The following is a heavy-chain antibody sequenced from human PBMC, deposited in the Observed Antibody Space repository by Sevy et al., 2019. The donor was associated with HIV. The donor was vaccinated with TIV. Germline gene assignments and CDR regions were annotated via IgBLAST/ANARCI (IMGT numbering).Heavy chain of an antibody. V-gene: IGHV3-7*03. J-gene: IGHJ4*02. D-gene: IGHD3-3*01. CDR2: INEDGKTK. CDR3: ARAIGAGAAY. Sequence: GGSLRLSCAASAFTFSGYWRHWVRQAPGKGLEWVANINEDGKTKYYVDSVKGRFSISRDNARNSLFLQMNNLRVDDTARYFCARAIGAGAAYWGQGTLVTVSS. CDR1: AFTFSGYW.